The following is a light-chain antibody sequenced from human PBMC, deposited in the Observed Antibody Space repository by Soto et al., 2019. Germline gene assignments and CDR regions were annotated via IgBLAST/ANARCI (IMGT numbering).Light chain of an antibody. CDR2: GAS. CDR3: QQYGSSPT. CDR1: QSVSSSY. Sequence: EIGLTQSPATLSLSPAERATLSCWASQSVSSSYLAWYQQKPGLAPRLLIYGASSRASGIPDRFSGSGSGTDFTLTISRLEPEDFAVDYCQQYGSSPTFGQGTRLEIK. V-gene: IGKV3D-20*01. J-gene: IGKJ5*01.